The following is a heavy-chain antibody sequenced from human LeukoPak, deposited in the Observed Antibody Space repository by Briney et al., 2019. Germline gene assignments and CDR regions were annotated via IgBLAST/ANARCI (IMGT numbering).Heavy chain of an antibody. CDR2: ISTSSRYI. CDR1: GFTLNNYD. V-gene: IGHV3-21*01. CDR3: ARADCSSSTCYLRRSWFDP. Sequence: GGSLRLSCAASGFTLNNYDMNWVRQAPGKGLEWVSSISTSSRYIYYKDSVRGRFTISRDDAKNSLYLEMNSLRAEDTAVYYCARADCSSSTCYLRRSWFDPWGQGTLVTVSS. D-gene: IGHD2-2*01. J-gene: IGHJ5*02.